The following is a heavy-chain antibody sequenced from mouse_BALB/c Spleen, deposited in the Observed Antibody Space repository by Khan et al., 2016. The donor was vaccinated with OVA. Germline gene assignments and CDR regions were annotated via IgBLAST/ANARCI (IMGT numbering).Heavy chain of an antibody. Sequence: EVKLEVSGGGLVQPGGSMKLSCVASGFTFSNFWMNWVRQSPEKGLEWIAEIRLKSNNYATHYAESVKGRFTISRDDTKSSVYLKMNNLRAEDAVIYSYTSPCGYYAWFAYWGQGTLVTVSA. J-gene: IGHJ3*01. CDR3: TSPCGYYAWFAY. V-gene: IGHV6-6*02. D-gene: IGHD2-3*01. CDR1: GFTFSNFW. CDR2: IRLKSNNYAT.